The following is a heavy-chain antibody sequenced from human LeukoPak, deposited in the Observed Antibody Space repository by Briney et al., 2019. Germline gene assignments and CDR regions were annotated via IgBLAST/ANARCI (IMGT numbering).Heavy chain of an antibody. J-gene: IGHJ4*02. V-gene: IGHV1-2*02. CDR2: INPNSGGT. D-gene: IGHD6-19*01. Sequence: ASVKVSCKASGYTFTGYYMHWVRQAPGQGLEWMGWINPNSGGTNYAQKFQGRVTMTRDTSISTAYMELSRLRSDDTAVYYCARDQKGIAVAGKNFDYWGQGTLVTVSS. CDR3: ARDQKGIAVAGKNFDY. CDR1: GYTFTGYY.